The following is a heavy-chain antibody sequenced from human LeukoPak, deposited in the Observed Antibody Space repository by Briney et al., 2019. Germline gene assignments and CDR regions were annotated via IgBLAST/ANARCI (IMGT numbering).Heavy chain of an antibody. CDR1: GGSFSGYY. Sequence: SETLSLTCAVYGGSFSGYYWSWIRQPPGKGLEWIGEINHSGNTNYNPSLKSRVTISVDTSKNQFSLKLSSVTAADTAVYYCARVNTDWYFDLWGRGTLVTVSS. V-gene: IGHV4-34*01. CDR2: INHSGNT. CDR3: ARVNTDWYFDL. J-gene: IGHJ2*01.